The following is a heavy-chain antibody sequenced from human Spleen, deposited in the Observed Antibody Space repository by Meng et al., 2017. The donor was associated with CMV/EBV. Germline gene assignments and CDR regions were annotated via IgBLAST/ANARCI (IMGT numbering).Heavy chain of an antibody. J-gene: IGHJ5*02. Sequence: CTFSGGSVSSGSYYWSWIRQPPGKGLEWIGYIYYSGSTNYNSSLKSRVTISVDTSKNQFSLKLSSVTAADTAVYYCTRDLGIRYWFDPWGQGTLVTVSS. CDR3: TRDLGIRYWFDP. D-gene: IGHD1-14*01. V-gene: IGHV4-61*01. CDR1: GGSVSSGSYY. CDR2: IYYSGST.